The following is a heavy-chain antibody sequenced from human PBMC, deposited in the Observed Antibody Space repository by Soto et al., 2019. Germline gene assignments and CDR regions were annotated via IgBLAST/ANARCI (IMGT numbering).Heavy chain of an antibody. Sequence: EAQLLESGGGLVQPGGSLRLSCAASGFSFSTYAMSWVRQAPGKGLEWVSVISATGGSTFYADSVKGRFTVSRDNSRNTLYLQMISLRVEDMALYYCAKVLRTSTNYYYGMDVWGQGTTVTVSS. J-gene: IGHJ6*02. CDR2: ISATGGST. D-gene: IGHD1-26*01. V-gene: IGHV3-23*01. CDR3: AKVLRTSTNYYYGMDV. CDR1: GFSFSTYA.